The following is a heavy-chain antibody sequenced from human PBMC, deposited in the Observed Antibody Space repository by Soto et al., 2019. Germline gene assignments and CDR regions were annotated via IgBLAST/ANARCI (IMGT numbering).Heavy chain of an antibody. CDR3: ARAEKGTGTTTSVVDY. J-gene: IGHJ4*02. CDR2: IYYSGST. CDR1: GGSISSGGYY. V-gene: IGHV4-31*03. Sequence: SETLSLTCTVSGGSISSGGYYWSWIRQHPGKGLEWIGYIYYSGSTYYNPSLKSRVTISVDTSKNQFSLKLSSVTAADTAVYYCARAEKGTGTTTSVVDYWGQGTLVTVSS. D-gene: IGHD1-7*01.